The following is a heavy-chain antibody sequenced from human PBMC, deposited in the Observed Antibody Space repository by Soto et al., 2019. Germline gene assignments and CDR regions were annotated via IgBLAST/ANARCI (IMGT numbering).Heavy chain of an antibody. CDR2: IIPDGTIP. V-gene: IGHV3-74*01. J-gene: IGHJ3*02. CDR1: GFTFSNYW. CDR3: ARFRGDAFDI. Sequence: EVQLVESGGGLVQPGGSLRLSCAVSGFTFSNYWMHWVRQAPGKGLVWVSTIIPDGTIPDYTDSVKGRLAISRDNAKSTLFLQINSLRPEDTAVYYCARFRGDAFDIWGQGTMFTVSS. D-gene: IGHD3-10*01.